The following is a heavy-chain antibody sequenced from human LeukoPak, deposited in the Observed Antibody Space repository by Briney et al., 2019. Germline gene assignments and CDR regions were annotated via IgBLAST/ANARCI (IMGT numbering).Heavy chain of an antibody. Sequence: ASVKVSCKASGYTFTSYGISWVRQAPGQGLEWMGWISAYNGNTNYAQKLQGRVTMTTDTSTSTAYMELRSLRSDDTAVYYCARDKQLAPHDAFDIWGQGTMVTVSS. CDR2: ISAYNGNT. D-gene: IGHD6-13*01. V-gene: IGHV1-18*01. J-gene: IGHJ3*02. CDR3: ARDKQLAPHDAFDI. CDR1: GYTFTSYG.